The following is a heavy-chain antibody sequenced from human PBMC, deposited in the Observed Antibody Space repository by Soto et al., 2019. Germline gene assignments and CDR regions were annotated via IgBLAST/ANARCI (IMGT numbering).Heavy chain of an antibody. D-gene: IGHD2-2*01. CDR2: ISSSGSTI. Sequence: GGSLRLSCAASGFTFSDYYMSWIRQAPGKGLEWVSYISSSGSTIYYADSVKGRFTIPRDNAKNSLYLQMNSLRAEDTAVYYCARDRYCSSTSCLLNWGQGTLVTVSS. CDR1: GFTFSDYY. V-gene: IGHV3-11*01. J-gene: IGHJ4*02. CDR3: ARDRYCSSTSCLLN.